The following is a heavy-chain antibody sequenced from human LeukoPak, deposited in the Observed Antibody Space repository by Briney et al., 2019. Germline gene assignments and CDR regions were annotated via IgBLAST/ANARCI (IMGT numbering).Heavy chain of an antibody. CDR3: ARIDPFDFQFDY. J-gene: IGHJ4*02. V-gene: IGHV1-18*01. CDR2: ISAYTGNT. CDR1: GGTFSSYA. D-gene: IGHD3-9*01. Sequence: ASVKVSCKASGGTFSSYAISWVRQAPGQGLEWMGRISAYTGNTNYAQKLQGRVTMTADTSTSTAYMELRSLRSDDTAVCYCARIDPFDFQFDYWGQGTLVTVAS.